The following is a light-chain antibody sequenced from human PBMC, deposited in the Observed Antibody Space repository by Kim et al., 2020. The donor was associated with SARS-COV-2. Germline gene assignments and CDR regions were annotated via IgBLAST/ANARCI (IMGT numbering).Light chain of an antibody. V-gene: IGKV1-27*01. CDR3: QKYNSAPWT. CDR1: QDIANS. Sequence: ASVGDRVTITCRASQDIANSLAWYQQKPGKVPRVLIYAASTLQSGVPSRFSGSGSGTEFTLTIGSLQTEDVATYYCQKYNSAPWTFGPGTKVDIK. CDR2: AAS. J-gene: IGKJ1*01.